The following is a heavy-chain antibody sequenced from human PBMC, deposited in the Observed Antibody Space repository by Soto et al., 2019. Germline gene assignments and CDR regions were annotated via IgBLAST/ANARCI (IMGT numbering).Heavy chain of an antibody. CDR2: ISWDGGST. CDR1: GFIFDDYT. J-gene: IGHJ4*02. Sequence: PGGSLRLSCAASGFIFDDYTMHWVRQAPGKGLEWVSLISWDGGSTYYADSVRGRFTISRDNSRNSLYLQMNSLTNEDTALYYCAKDIDADTAILKLALDSWGLGTLVTVSS. D-gene: IGHD5-18*01. CDR3: AKDIDADTAILKLALDS. V-gene: IGHV3-43*01.